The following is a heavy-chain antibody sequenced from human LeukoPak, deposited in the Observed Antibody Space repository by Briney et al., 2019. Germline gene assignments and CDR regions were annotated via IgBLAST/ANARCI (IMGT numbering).Heavy chain of an antibody. CDR2: ISSSSSAT. D-gene: IGHD6-13*01. CDR1: GITFTSHT. Sequence: GGSLRLSCAASGITFTSHTMHWVRQAPGKGLEWVSYISSSSSATYYADSVKGRFTMSRDNTKKSLYLQMNSLRGEDTAVYFCAEGVSAKFDNWGQGTLVTVSS. CDR3: AEGVSAKFDN. V-gene: IGHV3-48*04. J-gene: IGHJ4*02.